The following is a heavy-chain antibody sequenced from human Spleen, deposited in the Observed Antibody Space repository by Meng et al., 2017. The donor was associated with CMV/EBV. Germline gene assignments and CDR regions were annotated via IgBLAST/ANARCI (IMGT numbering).Heavy chain of an antibody. CDR1: ASIPTTKW. CDR2: IDHSGNS. Sequence: ASIPTTKWWTWVRQPPGKGLEWVGEIDHSGNSNSNPSLKSRLTLSLDTSKNHLSLRMTSVTAEDTAIYYCARVREHTSLGNYWFDPWGQGTLVTVSS. J-gene: IGHJ5*02. D-gene: IGHD3-16*01. CDR3: ARVREHTSLGNYWFDP. V-gene: IGHV4-4*02.